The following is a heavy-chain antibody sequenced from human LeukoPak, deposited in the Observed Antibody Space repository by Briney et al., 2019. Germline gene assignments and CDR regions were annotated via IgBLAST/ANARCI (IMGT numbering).Heavy chain of an antibody. D-gene: IGHD6-13*01. V-gene: IGHV4-59*08. J-gene: IGHJ4*02. CDR1: GGSITSYY. CDR2: IYYSGST. Sequence: SETLSLTCTVSGGSITSYYWSWIRQPPGRGLEWIGYIYYSGSTNYNPSLKSRVTMSVDTSKNQFSLKLTSVTAADTAVYYCARHEPYSSNWADFDYWGQGTLVTVSS. CDR3: ARHEPYSSNWADFDY.